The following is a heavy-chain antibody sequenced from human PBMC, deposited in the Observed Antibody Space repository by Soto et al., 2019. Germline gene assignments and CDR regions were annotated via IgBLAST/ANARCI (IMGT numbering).Heavy chain of an antibody. CDR3: ARGPYCSSTSCYLRVRRAYLDY. D-gene: IGHD2-2*01. V-gene: IGHV4-34*01. J-gene: IGHJ4*02. CDR1: GGSFSGYY. CDR2: INHSGST. Sequence: QVQLQQWGAGLLKPSETLSLTCAVYGGSFSGYYWSWIRQPPGKGLEWIGEINHSGSTNYNPSLKSRVNISVDTSKNQFSLKLSSVTAADTAVYYCARGPYCSSTSCYLRVRRAYLDYWGQGTLVTVSS.